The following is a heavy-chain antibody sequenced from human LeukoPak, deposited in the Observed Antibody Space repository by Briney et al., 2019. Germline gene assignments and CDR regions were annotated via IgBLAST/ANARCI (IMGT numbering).Heavy chain of an antibody. D-gene: IGHD3-10*01. Sequence: GGSLRLSCAASGFTFSSYWMHWVRQAPGKGLVWVSRINSDGSSTSYADSVKGRFTISRDNAKNTLYLQMNSLRAEDTAVYYCARNSGADYYGSGSYDWGQGTLVTVSS. CDR1: GFTFSSYW. CDR2: INSDGSST. J-gene: IGHJ4*02. V-gene: IGHV3-74*01. CDR3: ARNSGADYYGSGSYD.